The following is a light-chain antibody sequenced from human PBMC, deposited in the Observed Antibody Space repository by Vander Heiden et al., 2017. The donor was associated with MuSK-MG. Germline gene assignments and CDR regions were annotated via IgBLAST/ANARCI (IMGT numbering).Light chain of an antibody. CDR3: MQGTHWPPWT. Sequence: DVVMTQSPLSLPVTLGQPASISCRSSQSLIYGDGNTYLNWFQQRPDQSPRRLIYKVSNRDSGVPDRFSGSGSGIDFTLKISRVEAEDVGVYYCMQGTHWPPWTFGQGTKVEIK. CDR2: KVS. CDR1: QSLIYGDGNTY. V-gene: IGKV2-30*01. J-gene: IGKJ1*01.